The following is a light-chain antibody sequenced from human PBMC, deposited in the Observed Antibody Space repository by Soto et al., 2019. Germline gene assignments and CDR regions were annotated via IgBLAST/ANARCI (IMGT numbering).Light chain of an antibody. J-gene: IGKJ4*01. CDR2: SSS. CDR1: QNIADY. V-gene: IGKV1-39*01. Sequence: DLQMPQSPSSLSASAGDTVTITCRASQNIADYLSWYQQKPGKAPKLLMYSSSILHDGVSSRFSGDGSGTAFTLTITGLQPEDFATYYGLQTFTTHITFGGGTTVEVK. CDR3: LQTFTTHIT.